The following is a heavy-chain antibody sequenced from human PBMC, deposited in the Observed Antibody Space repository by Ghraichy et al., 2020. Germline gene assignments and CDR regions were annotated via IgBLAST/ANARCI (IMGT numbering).Heavy chain of an antibody. CDR3: ARHGSTTPLYSSGYYDYFDY. CDR2: IYYSGST. D-gene: IGHD3-22*01. V-gene: IGHV4-59*08. Sequence: SETLSLTCTVSGGSISSYYWSWIRQPPGKGLEWIGYIYYSGSTNYNPSLKSRVTISVDTSKNQFSLKLSSVTAADTAVYYCARHGSTTPLYSSGYYDYFDYWGQGTLVTVSS. J-gene: IGHJ4*02. CDR1: GGSISSYY.